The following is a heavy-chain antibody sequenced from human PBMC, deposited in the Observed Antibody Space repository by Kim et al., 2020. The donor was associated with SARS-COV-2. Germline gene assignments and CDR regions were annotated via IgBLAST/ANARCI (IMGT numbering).Heavy chain of an antibody. CDR3: ERPVRGARHDAFDI. V-gene: IGHV4-39*02. J-gene: IGHJ3*02. D-gene: IGHD3-10*02. CDR1: GGSIGSNNYY. CDR2: VHDSGVT. Sequence: SETLSLTCTVSGGSIGSNNYYWGWIRQPPGKTLEWIGSVHDSGVTDYSPSLKSRVTISLDTPNNHFSLKLTSVTAADTAVYYCERPVRGARHDAFDIWGQGTVVTVSS.